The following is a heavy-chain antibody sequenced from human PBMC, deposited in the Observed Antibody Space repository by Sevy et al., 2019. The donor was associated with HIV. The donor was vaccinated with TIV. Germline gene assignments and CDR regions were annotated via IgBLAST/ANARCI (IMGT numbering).Heavy chain of an antibody. CDR1: GITFAKYS. V-gene: IGHV3-23*01. D-gene: IGHD2-8*01. J-gene: IGHJ4*02. Sequence: GSLRLSCAASGITFAKYSMSWVRQAPGKGLEWVSTFSFGCGRINYADSVKGRFPISRDDSKNTLFLQMKSLRAEDTATYFCAREGCTQPHDYWGQGTLVTVSS. CDR3: AREGCTQPHDY. CDR2: FSFGCGRI.